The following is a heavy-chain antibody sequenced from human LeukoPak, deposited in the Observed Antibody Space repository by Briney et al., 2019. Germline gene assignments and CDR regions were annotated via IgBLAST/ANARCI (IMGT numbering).Heavy chain of an antibody. D-gene: IGHD4-17*01. CDR3: ARCYGDYVTLRYAFDI. J-gene: IGHJ3*02. V-gene: IGHV4-39*01. CDR2: IHYSGRT. Sequence: PSETLSLTCTVSGGSTSTSSYSWGWVRQPPGRGLECIGSIHYSGRTYYNPSLKSRVIVSIDTSRNQSSLKLRSVTAADTAVYYCARCYGDYVTLRYAFDIWGQGTMVTVSS. CDR1: GGSTSTSSYS.